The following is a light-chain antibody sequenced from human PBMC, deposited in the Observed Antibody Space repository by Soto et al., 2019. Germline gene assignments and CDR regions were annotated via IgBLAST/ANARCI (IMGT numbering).Light chain of an antibody. V-gene: IGKV1-33*01. CDR1: QDINDY. CDR2: GAS. CDR3: QQYDSLPYT. J-gene: IGKJ2*01. Sequence: EIQMTQSPSSLSASLGDRVTITCQASQDINDYSNWYQQKPGKAPRLLIYGASFLEVGVPSRFSGSGSGTHFTLTLSSLQPEDVATYYCQQYDSLPYTFGQGPRLEIK.